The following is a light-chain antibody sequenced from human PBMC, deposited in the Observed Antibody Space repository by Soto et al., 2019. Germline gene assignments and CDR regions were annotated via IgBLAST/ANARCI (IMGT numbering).Light chain of an antibody. Sequence: DIQMTQSPSTLPASVGDRVTITCRASQSISSWLAWYQQKPGKAAKLLIYDASNLESGVPSRFSGSGSGTEFSLTISSLQPDDFATYYCQQYNSYWTFGQGTKVDI. CDR2: DAS. V-gene: IGKV1-5*01. CDR1: QSISSW. J-gene: IGKJ1*01. CDR3: QQYNSYWT.